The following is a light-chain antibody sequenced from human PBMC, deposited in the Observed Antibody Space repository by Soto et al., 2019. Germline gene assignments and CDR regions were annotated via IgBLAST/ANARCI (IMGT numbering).Light chain of an antibody. CDR2: EVN. Sequence: QSVLTQPASVSGSPGQSITISCTGTSSDVGDYNYVSWYQHHPGKAPKLIIYEVNNRPSGVSNRFSGSKSGSTASLTISGLQAEDEADYYCSSYTSISTYVLGTGTQVTIL. CDR3: SSYTSISTYV. V-gene: IGLV2-14*01. CDR1: SSDVGDYNY. J-gene: IGLJ1*01.